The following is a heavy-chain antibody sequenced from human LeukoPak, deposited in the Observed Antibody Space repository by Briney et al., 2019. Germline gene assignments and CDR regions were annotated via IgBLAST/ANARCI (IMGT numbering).Heavy chain of an antibody. CDR2: MWDDGSNK. CDR1: GFTFSKHG. V-gene: IGHV3-33*01. CDR3: ARQRGYCSSGVCRGWFDP. J-gene: IGHJ5*02. Sequence: GRSLRLSCAASGFTFSKHGMHWVRQAPGKGPEWVAVMWDDGSNKYYARSVEGRFTISRDNSKDTLYLQMNSLRAEDTAVYYCARQRGYCSSGVCRGWFDPRGQGTLVTVSS. D-gene: IGHD2-8*01.